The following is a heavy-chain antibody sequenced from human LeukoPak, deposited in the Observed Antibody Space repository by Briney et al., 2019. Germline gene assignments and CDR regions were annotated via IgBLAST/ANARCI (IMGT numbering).Heavy chain of an antibody. D-gene: IGHD3-10*01. CDR3: AGSGSYETFDY. CDR2: IYSGGST. CDR1: GFTVSSNY. J-gene: IGHJ4*02. Sequence: GGSLRLSCAASGFTVSSNYMSWVRQAPGKGLEWVSVIYSGGSTYYADSVKGRFTISRDNSKNTLYLLMNSLRAEDTSVYYCAGSGSYETFDYWGQGTLVTVSS. V-gene: IGHV3-53*01.